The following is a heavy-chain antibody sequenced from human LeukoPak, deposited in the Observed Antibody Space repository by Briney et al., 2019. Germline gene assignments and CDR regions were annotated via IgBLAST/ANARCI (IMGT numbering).Heavy chain of an antibody. J-gene: IGHJ6*02. CDR2: VRSKTNGGTT. Sequence: PGRSLRLSCTASGFTFGDYAMSWVRQAPGKGLEWVGFVRSKTNGGTTDNAASVKGRFTISRDDSKSLAYLQMNSLKPEATAVYYCTRVRGSREFLRGMDVWGQGTTVTVSS. D-gene: IGHD3-10*01. V-gene: IGHV3-49*04. CDR1: GFTFGDYA. CDR3: TRVRGSREFLRGMDV.